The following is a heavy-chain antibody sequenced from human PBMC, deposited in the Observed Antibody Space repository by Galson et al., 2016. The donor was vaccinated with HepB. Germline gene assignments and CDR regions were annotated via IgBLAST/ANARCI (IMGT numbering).Heavy chain of an antibody. CDR1: GIAINSMF. Sequence: SLRLSCAASGIAINSMFMNWVRQAPGKGLKWVAVFHGADSIYYADSVRGRFTISRDTPKNMVFLQMNSLRAEDAAVYYCAGETGIANGIDVWGQGTTVAVSS. CDR3: AGETGIANGIDV. CDR2: FHGADSI. V-gene: IGHV3-53*01. J-gene: IGHJ6*02. D-gene: IGHD6-13*01.